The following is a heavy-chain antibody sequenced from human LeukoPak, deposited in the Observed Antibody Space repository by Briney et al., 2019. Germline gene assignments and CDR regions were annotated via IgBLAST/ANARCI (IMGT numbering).Heavy chain of an antibody. V-gene: IGHV3-30*02. CDR3: AKPLGESGATGAH. D-gene: IGHD1-26*01. Sequence: GGSLRLSCAASGFTFSSYSMNWVRQAPGKGLEWVTFIRYDGSHTYYADSVKGRFTISRDNTKNTLYLQMDSLRAEDTAVYFCAKPLGESGATGAHWGQGTLVTVSS. J-gene: IGHJ4*02. CDR2: IRYDGSHT. CDR1: GFTFSSYS.